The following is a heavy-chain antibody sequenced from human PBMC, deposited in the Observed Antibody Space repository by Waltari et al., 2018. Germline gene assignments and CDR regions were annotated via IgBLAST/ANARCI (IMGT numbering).Heavy chain of an antibody. CDR3: AKAGDAGYDSSGYRGYYFDY. CDR2: ISGSGGST. V-gene: IGHV3-23*01. Sequence: EVQLLESGGGLVQPGGSLRLSCAASGFTFSSYAMSWVRKAPGKGLEWVSAISGSGGSTYYADSVKGRFTISRDNSKNTLYLQMNSLRAEDTAVYYCAKAGDAGYDSSGYRGYYFDYWGQGTLVTVSS. D-gene: IGHD3-22*01. J-gene: IGHJ4*02. CDR1: GFTFSSYA.